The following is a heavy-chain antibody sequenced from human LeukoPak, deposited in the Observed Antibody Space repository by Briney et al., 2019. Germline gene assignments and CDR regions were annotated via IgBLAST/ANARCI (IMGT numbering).Heavy chain of an antibody. CDR3: AVIDGVLGELSNLDAFDI. V-gene: IGHV1-2*02. Sequence: ASVKVSCKASGYTFTGYYMHWVRQAPGQGLEWMGWVNPNSGGTNYAQKFQGRFTMTRDTSISTAYMELSRLRSDDTAVYYCAVIDGVLGELSNLDAFDIWGQGTMVTVSS. J-gene: IGHJ3*02. CDR1: GYTFTGYY. CDR2: VNPNSGGT. D-gene: IGHD3-10*01.